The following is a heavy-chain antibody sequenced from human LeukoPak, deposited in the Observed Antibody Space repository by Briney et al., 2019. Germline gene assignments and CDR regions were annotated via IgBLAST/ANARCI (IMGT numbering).Heavy chain of an antibody. D-gene: IGHD6-19*01. CDR1: GYTFTSYG. V-gene: IGHV1-18*01. CDR3: ARDWLKVPLSGWYDY. Sequence: RASVKVSCKASGYTFTSYGISWVRQAPGQGLGWMGWISAYNGNTNYAQKIQGRVTMTTDTSTSTAYMELRSLRSDDTAVYYCARDWLKVPLSGWYDYWGQGTLDTVSS. CDR2: ISAYNGNT. J-gene: IGHJ4*02.